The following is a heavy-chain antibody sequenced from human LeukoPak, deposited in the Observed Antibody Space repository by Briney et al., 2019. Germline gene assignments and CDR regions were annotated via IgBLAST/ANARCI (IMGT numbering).Heavy chain of an antibody. J-gene: IGHJ5*02. Sequence: ASVKVSCKASGYTFTTYDINWVRQATGQGLEWMGWMNPNIGNTGYTQKFQGRVTMTRNTSISTAYMEVSSLRSEDTAVYYCARGRGSGHKENWFDPWGQGTLVTVSS. CDR2: MNPNIGNT. CDR1: GYTFTTYD. V-gene: IGHV1-8*01. D-gene: IGHD6-19*01. CDR3: ARGRGSGHKENWFDP.